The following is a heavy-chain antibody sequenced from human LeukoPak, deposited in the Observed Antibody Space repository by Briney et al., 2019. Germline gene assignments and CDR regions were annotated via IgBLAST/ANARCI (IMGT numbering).Heavy chain of an antibody. CDR2: MNPNSGNT. D-gene: IGHD3-3*01. CDR3: ARGKRITIFGVVIGNYYYYYMDV. V-gene: IGHV1-8*03. J-gene: IGHJ6*03. Sequence: ASVTVSCKASGYTFTSYDINWVRQAAGQGLEWMGWMNPNSGNTGYAQKFQGRVTITRNTSISTAYMELSSLRSEDTAVYYCARGKRITIFGVVIGNYYYYYMDVWGKGTTVTVSS. CDR1: GYTFTSYD.